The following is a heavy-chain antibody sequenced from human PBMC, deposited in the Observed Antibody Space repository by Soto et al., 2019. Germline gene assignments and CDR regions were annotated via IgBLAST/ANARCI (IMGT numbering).Heavy chain of an antibody. V-gene: IGHV1-18*01. CDR2: ISGYNGNT. CDR1: AYPFTSYG. J-gene: IGHJ6*03. CDR3: AKVIGESGSYYYMDV. Sequence: ASVKVSCKASAYPFTSYGVSWVRQAPGQGLEWMGWISGYNGNTNYAQKLQGRVTMTTDTSTSTAYMELRSLRSDDTAVYYCAKVIGESGSYYYMDVWGKGTTVTVSS. D-gene: IGHD3-16*02.